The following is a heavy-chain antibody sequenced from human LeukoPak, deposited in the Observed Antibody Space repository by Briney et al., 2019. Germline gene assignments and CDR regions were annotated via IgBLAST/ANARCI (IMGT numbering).Heavy chain of an antibody. V-gene: IGHV3-11*01. D-gene: IGHD2-15*01. Sequence: GGSLRLSCAASGFTFSDYYMTWIRQAPGKGLEWLSYISSRGTAIYYADSVKGRFTVSRDNARNSLYLQVSSLRAEDTAVYYCARDSGGSCTTYDFCGQGTLVTVSS. CDR2: ISSRGTAI. CDR1: GFTFSDYY. J-gene: IGHJ4*02. CDR3: ARDSGGSCTTYDF.